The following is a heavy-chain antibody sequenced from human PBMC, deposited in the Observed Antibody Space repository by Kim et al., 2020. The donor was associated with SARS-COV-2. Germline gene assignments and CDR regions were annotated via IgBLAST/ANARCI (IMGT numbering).Heavy chain of an antibody. CDR3: ARDYALVALVTVVHYGLDV. CDR1: GFTFSSYE. D-gene: IGHD2-2*01. J-gene: IGHJ6*02. V-gene: IGHV3-48*03. CDR2: ISSSGSTI. Sequence: GGYLRLSCAASGFTFSSYEMNWVRQAPGKGLEWVSYISSSGSTIFYADSVKGRFTISRDNAKNSLYLQMNSLRAEDTTVYYCARDYALVALVTVVHYGLDVWGQGTTVTVSS.